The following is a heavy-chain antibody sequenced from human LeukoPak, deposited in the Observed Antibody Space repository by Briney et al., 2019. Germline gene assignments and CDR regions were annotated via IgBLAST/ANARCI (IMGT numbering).Heavy chain of an antibody. Sequence: ASVKVSCKASGYSLTSYYMYWVRQAPGQGLEWMGIINPSSGSTSYAQKLQGRVTMTRDTSTSTVYMELSSLRSEDTAVYYCARDQYYNESSGLIYPDCWGQGTLVTVSS. CDR3: ARDQYYNESSGLIYPDC. CDR1: GYSLTSYY. CDR2: INPSSGST. J-gene: IGHJ4*02. D-gene: IGHD3-22*01. V-gene: IGHV1-46*04.